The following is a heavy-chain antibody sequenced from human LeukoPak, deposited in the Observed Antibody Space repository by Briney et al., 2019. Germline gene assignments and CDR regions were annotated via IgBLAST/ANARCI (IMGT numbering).Heavy chain of an antibody. Sequence: ASVKVSCKASGYTFTSYYMHWVRQAPGQGLERMGIINPSGGSTSYAQKFQGRVTMTRDMSTSTVYMELSSLRSEDTAVYYCARKARLERSFDYWGQGTLVTVSS. V-gene: IGHV1-46*01. D-gene: IGHD6-6*01. J-gene: IGHJ4*02. CDR2: INPSGGST. CDR3: ARKARLERSFDY. CDR1: GYTFTSYY.